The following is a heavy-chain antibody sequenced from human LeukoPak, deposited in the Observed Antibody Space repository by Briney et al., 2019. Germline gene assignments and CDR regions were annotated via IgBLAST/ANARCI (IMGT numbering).Heavy chain of an antibody. CDR2: INHSGST. D-gene: IGHD3-3*01. CDR3: ARLFWSGYYISPSLYYYYGMDV. V-gene: IGHV4-34*01. J-gene: IGHJ6*02. CDR1: GGSFSGYY. Sequence: PSETLSLTCAVYGGSFSGYYWSWIRQPPGKGLEWIGEINHSGSTNYNPSLKSRVTISVDTSKNQFSLKLSSVTAADTAVYYCARLFWSGYYISPSLYYYYGMDVWGQGTTVTVSS.